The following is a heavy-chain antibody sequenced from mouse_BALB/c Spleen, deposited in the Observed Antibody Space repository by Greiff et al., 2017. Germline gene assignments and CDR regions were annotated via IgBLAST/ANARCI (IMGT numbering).Heavy chain of an antibody. CDR2: IWWNDDK. Sequence: QVTLKESGPGILQPSQTLSLTCSFSGFSLSTSGMSVGWIRQPSGKGLEWLAHIWWNDDKYYNPALKSRLTISKDTSNNQVFLKIASVVTADTATYYCARILGITKAMDYWGQGTSVTVSS. CDR3: ARILGITKAMDY. V-gene: IGHV8-8*01. CDR1: GFSLSTSGMS. D-gene: IGHD2-4*01. J-gene: IGHJ4*01.